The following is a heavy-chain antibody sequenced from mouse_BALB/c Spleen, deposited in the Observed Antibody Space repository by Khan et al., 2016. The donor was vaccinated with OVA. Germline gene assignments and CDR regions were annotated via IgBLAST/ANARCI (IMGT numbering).Heavy chain of an antibody. Sequence: EVELVESGGDLVQPGGSLKLSCAASGFTFSSYTMSWVRQTPEKRLEWVAFISNGGGSTYYPDTVKGRFTISRDTSKNTLYLQMNSLTSEDTAMYYCAGTATTEYDYVMKYWGQGTSVTVSS. CDR1: GFTFSSYT. D-gene: IGHD1-1*01. V-gene: IGHV5-12-2*01. J-gene: IGHJ4*01. CDR2: ISNGGGST. CDR3: AGTATTEYDYVMKY.